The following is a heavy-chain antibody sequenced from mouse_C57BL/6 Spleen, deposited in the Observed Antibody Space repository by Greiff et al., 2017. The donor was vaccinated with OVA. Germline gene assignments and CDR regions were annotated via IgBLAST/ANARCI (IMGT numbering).Heavy chain of an antibody. Sequence: EVQLVESGPGLVKPSQSLSLTCSVTGYSITSGYYWNWIRQFPGNKLEWMGYISYDGSNNYNPSLKNRISITRDTSKNQFFLKLNSVTTEDTATYYCARDSSTGLYFDYWGQGTTLTVSS. CDR3: ARDSSTGLYFDY. J-gene: IGHJ2*01. CDR2: ISYDGSN. D-gene: IGHD4-1*02. CDR1: GYSITSGYY. V-gene: IGHV3-6*01.